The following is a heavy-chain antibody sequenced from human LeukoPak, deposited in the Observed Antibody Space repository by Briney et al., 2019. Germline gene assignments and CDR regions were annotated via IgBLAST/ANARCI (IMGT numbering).Heavy chain of an antibody. CDR3: TRTPRLEWLFRYYYYMDV. Sequence: SCKASGGTFSSYAMSWVRQAPGKGLEWVGFVRSKAYGGTTEYAASVKGRFTISRDDSKSIAYLQMNSLKTEDTAVYYCTRTPRLEWLFRYYYYMDVWGKGTTVTVSS. D-gene: IGHD3-3*01. CDR2: VRSKAYGGTT. CDR1: GGTFSSYA. V-gene: IGHV3-49*04. J-gene: IGHJ6*03.